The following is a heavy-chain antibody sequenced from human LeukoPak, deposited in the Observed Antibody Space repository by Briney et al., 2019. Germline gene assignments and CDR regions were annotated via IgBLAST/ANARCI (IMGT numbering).Heavy chain of an antibody. CDR1: GFTFSRYW. J-gene: IGHJ4*02. D-gene: IGHD3-3*01. Sequence: GGSLRLSCAASGFTFSRYWMNWVRQVPGKGLEWVATIKGDGSELAYVDSVKGRFTISRDNSKNTLYLQMNSLRAEDTAVYYCAKEKRWIFGVVSDYWGQGTLVTVSS. V-gene: IGHV3-7*03. CDR3: AKEKRWIFGVVSDY. CDR2: IKGDGSEL.